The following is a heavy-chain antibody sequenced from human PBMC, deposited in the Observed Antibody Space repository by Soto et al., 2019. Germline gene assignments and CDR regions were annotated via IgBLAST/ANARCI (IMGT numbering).Heavy chain of an antibody. Sequence: ETLSLTCTVSGGSIISYYWSLIGHPPGKGLEWIVYIYYSGSTNYNPSLKSRVTISVDTSKNQFSLKLSSVTAADTAVYYCARGSFGNSPRFDYWGQGTLVTVSS. J-gene: IGHJ4*02. CDR3: ARGSFGNSPRFDY. CDR2: IYYSGST. D-gene: IGHD3-3*01. V-gene: IGHV4-59*01. CDR1: GGSIISYY.